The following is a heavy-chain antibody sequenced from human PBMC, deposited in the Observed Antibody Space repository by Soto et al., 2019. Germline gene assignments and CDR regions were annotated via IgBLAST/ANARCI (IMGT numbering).Heavy chain of an antibody. CDR2: IKSKTDGGTA. CDR3: TTRGYDFWSGSGGYYYYYMDV. J-gene: IGHJ6*03. V-gene: IGHV3-15*01. D-gene: IGHD3-3*01. Sequence: PGGSLRLSCAASGFTFNNAWMSWVRQAPGKGLEWVGRIKSKTDGGTADYAAPVKGRFTISRDDSKNTLYLQVNSLKTEDTAVYYCTTRGYDFWSGSGGYYYYYMDVWGKGTTVTVSS. CDR1: GFTFNNAW.